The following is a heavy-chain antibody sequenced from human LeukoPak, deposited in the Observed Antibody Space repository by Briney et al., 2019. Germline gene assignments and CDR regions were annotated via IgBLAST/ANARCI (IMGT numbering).Heavy chain of an antibody. Sequence: GGSLRLSCAASGFTFSSYAMSWVRQAPGKGLEWVSVIYSGGSTYYADSVKGRFTISRDNSKNTLYLQMNSLRAEDTAVYYCARVSSGWLFYFDYWGQGTLVTVSS. V-gene: IGHV3-53*01. CDR1: GFTFSSYA. CDR3: ARVSSGWLFYFDY. J-gene: IGHJ4*02. D-gene: IGHD6-19*01. CDR2: IYSGGST.